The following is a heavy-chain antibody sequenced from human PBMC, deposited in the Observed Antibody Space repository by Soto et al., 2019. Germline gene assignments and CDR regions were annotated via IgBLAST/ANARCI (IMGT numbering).Heavy chain of an antibody. D-gene: IGHD2-15*01. V-gene: IGHV4-30-4*01. Sequence: SETLSLTCSVSGESISTVDYFWAWVRQPPGQALEYIGYIYKSTTTYYNPSFESRVAISLDTSKSQFSLTVTSVTAADTAVYFCARGRYCLTGRCFPNWFDSWGKGTLVTVSS. CDR2: IYKSTTT. CDR1: GESISTVDYF. CDR3: ARGRYCLTGRCFPNWFDS. J-gene: IGHJ5*01.